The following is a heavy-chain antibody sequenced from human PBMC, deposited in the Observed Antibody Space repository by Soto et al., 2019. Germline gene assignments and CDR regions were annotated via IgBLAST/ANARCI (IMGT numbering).Heavy chain of an antibody. CDR3: ASLPSYYDSSGYYRGY. Sequence: SVKVSCKASGGTFSSYAISWVRQAPGQGLEWMGGIIPIFGTANYAQKFQGRVTITADESTSTAYMELSSLRSEDTAVYYCASLPSYYDSSGYYRGYWGQGTLVTVSS. CDR1: GGTFSSYA. CDR2: IIPIFGTA. V-gene: IGHV1-69*13. J-gene: IGHJ4*02. D-gene: IGHD3-22*01.